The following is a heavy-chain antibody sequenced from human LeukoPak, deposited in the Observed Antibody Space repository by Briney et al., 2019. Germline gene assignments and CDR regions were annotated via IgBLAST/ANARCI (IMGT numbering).Heavy chain of an antibody. CDR3: ARDCRDGYNYDCYYYYGMDV. Sequence: LETLSLTCAVYGGSFSGYYWSWIRQPPGKGLEWIGEINHSGSTNYNPSLESRVTISVDTSKNQFSLKLSSVTAADTAVYYCARDCRDGYNYDCYYYYGMDVWGQGTTVTVSS. J-gene: IGHJ6*02. V-gene: IGHV4-34*01. D-gene: IGHD5-24*01. CDR2: INHSGST. CDR1: GGSFSGYY.